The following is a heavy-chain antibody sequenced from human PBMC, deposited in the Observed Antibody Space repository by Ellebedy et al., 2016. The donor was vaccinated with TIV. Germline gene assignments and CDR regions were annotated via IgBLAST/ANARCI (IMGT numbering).Heavy chain of an antibody. CDR3: ARDHGKEFYYYYMDA. CDR1: GFTVSNNY. V-gene: IGHV3-53*01. Sequence: GGSLRLSCAASGFTVSNNYISWVRQAPGKGLEWVSLIFTGSNTFYADSVKSRFTISRDNSKNTVKLQLNSLRAEDTALYYCARDHGKEFYYYYMDAWGKGTTVTVSS. D-gene: IGHD3-10*01. J-gene: IGHJ6*03. CDR2: IFTGSNT.